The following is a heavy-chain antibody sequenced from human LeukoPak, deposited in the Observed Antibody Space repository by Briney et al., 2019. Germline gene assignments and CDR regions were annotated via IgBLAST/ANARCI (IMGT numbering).Heavy chain of an antibody. CDR2: IKTNTDGGTT. D-gene: IGHD5-24*01. V-gene: IGHV3-15*01. Sequence: WGSLTLTCTASGCTFSSASNYWGRQAPGKGLEWVGHIKTNTDGGTTYYAAPVKGRFTISRADSKATLFLKMTSLKTEDTAVYYCLTRRRRDGLTGDGYWGQGTLVTVSS. CDR1: GCTFSSAS. J-gene: IGHJ4*02. CDR3: LTRRRRDGLTGDGY.